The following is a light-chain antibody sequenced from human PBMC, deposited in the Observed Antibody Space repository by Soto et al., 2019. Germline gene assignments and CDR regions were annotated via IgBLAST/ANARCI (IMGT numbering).Light chain of an antibody. Sequence: SYELTQSPSVSVSLGQTATITCSGDALAKQYGYWYQQKPGHAPVLVIYKDRERPSGIPARFSGSSSGTTITLTISGVQAEDEADYYCQSADITGPYVFGIGIKVTVL. CDR1: ALAKQY. CDR3: QSADITGPYV. CDR2: KDR. J-gene: IGLJ1*01. V-gene: IGLV3-25*03.